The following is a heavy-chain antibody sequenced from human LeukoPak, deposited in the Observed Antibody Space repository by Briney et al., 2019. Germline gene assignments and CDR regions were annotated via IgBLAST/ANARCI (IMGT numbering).Heavy chain of an antibody. CDR1: GFTFSSYG. Sequence: GGSLRLSCAASGFTFSSYGMHWVRQAPGKGLEWVAVISYDGSNKYYADSVKGRFTISRDNSKNTLYLQMNGLRAEDTAVYYCAKDRSGYYLDYWGQGTLVTVSS. J-gene: IGHJ4*02. CDR3: AKDRSGYYLDY. CDR2: ISYDGSNK. V-gene: IGHV3-30*18. D-gene: IGHD3-22*01.